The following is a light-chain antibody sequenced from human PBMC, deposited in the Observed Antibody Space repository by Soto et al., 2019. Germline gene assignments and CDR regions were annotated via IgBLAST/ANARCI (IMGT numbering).Light chain of an antibody. Sequence: QSALTQPASVSGSPGQSITISCTGTSNDIGHYNFVSWYQQHPAKAPKLMISEVTNRPSGISNRFSGSKSGNTAFLTISGLQAEDEADYYCASYTRTVTLVFGGGTKLTVL. J-gene: IGLJ3*02. V-gene: IGLV2-14*01. CDR3: ASYTRTVTLV. CDR1: SNDIGHYNF. CDR2: EVT.